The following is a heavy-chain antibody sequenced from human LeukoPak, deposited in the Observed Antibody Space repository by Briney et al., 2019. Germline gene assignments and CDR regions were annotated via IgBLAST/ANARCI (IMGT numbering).Heavy chain of an antibody. CDR3: ATYYYDGTGYYYRGFHI. Sequence: SETLSLTCTVSGGSISSYYWNWIRQSPGKGLEWIGYIYYSGSTNYNPSLKSRVTMSVDTSKSQFSLELSSVTAADTAVYYCATYYYDGTGYYYRGFHIWSQGTMVSVSS. CDR2: IYYSGST. CDR1: GGSISSYY. J-gene: IGHJ3*02. D-gene: IGHD3-22*01. V-gene: IGHV4-59*01.